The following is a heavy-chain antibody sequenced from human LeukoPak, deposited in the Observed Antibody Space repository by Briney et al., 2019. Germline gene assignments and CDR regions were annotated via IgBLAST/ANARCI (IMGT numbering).Heavy chain of an antibody. CDR3: AKDLWGASYVGGDAFDI. Sequence: PGGSLRLSCAASGFTFDDYAIHWVRQAPGKGLEWVSGISWNSGSIGYADSVKGRFTISRDNAKNSLYLQMNSLRAEDTAVYYCAKDLWGASYVGGDAFDIWGQGTMVTVSS. D-gene: IGHD1-26*01. CDR2: ISWNSGSI. CDR1: GFTFDDYA. J-gene: IGHJ3*02. V-gene: IGHV3-9*01.